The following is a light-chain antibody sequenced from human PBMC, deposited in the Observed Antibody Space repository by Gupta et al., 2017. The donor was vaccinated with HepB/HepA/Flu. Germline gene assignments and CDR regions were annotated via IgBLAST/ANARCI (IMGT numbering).Light chain of an antibody. J-gene: IGLJ2*01. CDR2: KDR. CDR3: QAWDSSTVV. V-gene: IGLV3-1*01. Sequence: SYELTQPRSVSGSPGPTASITCSGDKLGDKYASWYQQKPGQPPVLVIYKDRKRPSGIPERFSAFNSGNTAILTISGTQDMDEDDYYCQAWDSSTVVFGGGTNLTVL. CDR1: KLGDKY.